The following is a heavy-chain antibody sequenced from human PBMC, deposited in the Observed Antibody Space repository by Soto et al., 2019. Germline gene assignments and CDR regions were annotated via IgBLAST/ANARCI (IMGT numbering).Heavy chain of an antibody. J-gene: IGHJ5*02. V-gene: IGHV4-34*01. CDR2: INPSLST. CDR3: ESGKRTVVAATPGWFDR. Sequence: QVQLQQWGAGLLKPSETLSLTCAVYGGSFSGYYWSWIRQPPGKGLEWIGEINPSLSTNYNPSLKSRVSISVDTAKIQFARKMSSVTAANPAVYYCESGKRTVVAATPGWFDRWGQGTLVTVSS. CDR1: GGSFSGYY. D-gene: IGHD2-15*01.